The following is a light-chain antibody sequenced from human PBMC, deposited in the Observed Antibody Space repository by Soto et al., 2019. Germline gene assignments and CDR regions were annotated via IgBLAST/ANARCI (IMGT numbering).Light chain of an antibody. J-gene: IGKJ5*01. Sequence: EIVLKKSPATLSVSPGERATLSCRASQSVSSNLAWYHQKPGQAPRLLIYDASNRATGIPARFSGSGSGTDFTLTISSLEPEDFAVYYCQQRSNWPPITFGQGTRLEI. CDR2: DAS. CDR1: QSVSSN. V-gene: IGKV3-11*01. CDR3: QQRSNWPPIT.